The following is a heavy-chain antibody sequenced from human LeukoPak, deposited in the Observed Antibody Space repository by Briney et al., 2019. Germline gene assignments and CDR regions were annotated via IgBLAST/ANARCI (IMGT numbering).Heavy chain of an antibody. J-gene: IGHJ4*02. CDR1: GGSISSYY. V-gene: IGHV4-4*07. D-gene: IGHD3-22*01. CDR2: IYTSGST. Sequence: SETLSLTCTVSGGSISSYYWSWIRQPAGKGLEWIGRIYTSGSTNYNPSLKSRVTISVDKSKNQFSLKLSSVTAADTAVYYCARDLNLYYYDSSGYLLFDYWGQGTLVTASS. CDR3: ARDLNLYYYDSSGYLLFDY.